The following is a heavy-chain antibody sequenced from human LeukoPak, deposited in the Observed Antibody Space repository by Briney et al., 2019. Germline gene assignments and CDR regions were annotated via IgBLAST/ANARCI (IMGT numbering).Heavy chain of an antibody. CDR1: GGSISSGSYY. Sequence: SQTLSLTCTVSGGSISSGSYYWIWIRQPAGKGLEWIGRIYTSGSTNYNPSLNSRVTISVDTSKNQFSLKLSSVTAADTAVYYCARAGSMVRGVQYYYYGMDVWGQGTTVTVSS. CDR2: IYTSGST. V-gene: IGHV4-61*02. J-gene: IGHJ6*02. CDR3: ARAGSMVRGVQYYYYGMDV. D-gene: IGHD3-10*01.